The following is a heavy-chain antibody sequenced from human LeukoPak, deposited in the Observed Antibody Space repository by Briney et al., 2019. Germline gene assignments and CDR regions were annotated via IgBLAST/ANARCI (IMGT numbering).Heavy chain of an antibody. Sequence: SETLSLTCAVSGGTISRGGYSWSWIRQPPGKGLEWIGYIHDSGNAYYNPSLKSRVAISLDRSKDQFSLRLSSVTVEDTAVYYCARYDYGDYAFDIWGQGTMVTVSS. D-gene: IGHD4-17*01. CDR3: ARYDYGDYAFDI. CDR2: IHDSGNA. J-gene: IGHJ3*02. V-gene: IGHV4-30-2*01. CDR1: GGTISRGGYS.